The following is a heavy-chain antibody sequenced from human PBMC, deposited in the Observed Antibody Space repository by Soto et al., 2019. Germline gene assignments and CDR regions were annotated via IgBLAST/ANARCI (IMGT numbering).Heavy chain of an antibody. D-gene: IGHD6-13*01. Sequence: QVQLVQSGAEVKKPGSSVKVSCKASGGTFSSYAISWVRQAPGQGLEWMGGIIPIFGTANYAQKFQGRVTITADESTSTAYMELSSLRSEDTAVYYCVSSSSPPTTYYYYYGMDVWGQGTTVTVSS. CDR1: GGTFSSYA. CDR2: IIPIFGTA. V-gene: IGHV1-69*01. J-gene: IGHJ6*02. CDR3: VSSSSPPTTYYYYYGMDV.